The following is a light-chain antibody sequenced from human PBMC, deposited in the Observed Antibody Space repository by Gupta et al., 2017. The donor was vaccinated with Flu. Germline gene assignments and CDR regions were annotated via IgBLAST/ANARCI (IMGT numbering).Light chain of an antibody. CDR3: GTWESSLNTWM. J-gene: IGLJ3*02. Sequence: QAVLTQPPPLSAAPGQTVTISCSGIRSNFGYKYVSWYQQVPGTAPKLLIFENDKRPSGIPDRFSGSKSGTSAALDITGLQAGDEADYYCGTWESSLNTWMFGGGTQLTVL. CDR1: RSNFGYKY. V-gene: IGLV1-51*01. CDR2: END.